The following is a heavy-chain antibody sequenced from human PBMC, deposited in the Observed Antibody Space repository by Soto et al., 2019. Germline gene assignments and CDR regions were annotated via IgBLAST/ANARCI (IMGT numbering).Heavy chain of an antibody. CDR1: RFRFSAYG. CDR3: VKGGYKTGWPPFDH. D-gene: IGHD6-19*01. J-gene: IGHJ4*01. CDR2: ISDDGKTQ. V-gene: IGHV3-30*18. Sequence: QVKLVESGGAVVQPGRSLRLSCTASRFRFSAYGMHWVRQAPGKGLEWVALISDDGKTQFFTDSVEGRFTISRHNSRNTLYLQMNSLRPEDTAVYYCVKGGYKTGWPPFDHWGHGTRVTVSS.